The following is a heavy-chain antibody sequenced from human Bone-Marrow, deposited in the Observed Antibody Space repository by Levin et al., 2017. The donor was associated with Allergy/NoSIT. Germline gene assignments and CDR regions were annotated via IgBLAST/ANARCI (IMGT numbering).Heavy chain of an antibody. CDR2: ISGSGGNT. D-gene: IGHD3-22*01. V-gene: IGHV3-23*01. CDR3: AGYDTSAYHSPFDY. Sequence: PQASVKVSCAASGFIFRNYAMNWVRQAPGKGLEWVSQISGSGGNTHYADSVKGRFTFSRDNSKNTLYLQMNSLRVEDTAVYYCAGYDTSAYHSPFDYWGQGTLVTVSS. J-gene: IGHJ4*02. CDR1: GFIFRNYA.